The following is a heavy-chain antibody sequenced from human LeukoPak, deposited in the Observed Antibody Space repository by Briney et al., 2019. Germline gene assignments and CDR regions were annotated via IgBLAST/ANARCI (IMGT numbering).Heavy chain of an antibody. J-gene: IGHJ4*02. V-gene: IGHV4-59*12. CDR3: ARKTYYYDSSGYRTLDY. CDR2: IYYSGST. CDR1: GGSISSYY. D-gene: IGHD3-22*01. Sequence: SSETLSLTCTVSGGSISSYYWSWIRQPPGKGLEWIGYIYYSGSTNYNPSLKSRVTISVDTSKNQFSLKLSSVTAADTAVYYCARKTYYYDSSGYRTLDYWGQGTLVTVSS.